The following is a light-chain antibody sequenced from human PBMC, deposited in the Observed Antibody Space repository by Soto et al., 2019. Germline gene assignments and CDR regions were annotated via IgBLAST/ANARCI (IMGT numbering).Light chain of an antibody. Sequence: IMVSQSPRSLYVTPGEQASMSCRASQSVGNNYLAWYQRKPGQAPRLLIYGASSRATGIPDRFSGSGSGTDFTLTISRLEPEDFSVYYCQQYATTPSPFGQGTKVDIK. CDR2: GAS. V-gene: IGKV3-20*01. J-gene: IGKJ1*01. CDR1: QSVGNNY. CDR3: QQYATTPSP.